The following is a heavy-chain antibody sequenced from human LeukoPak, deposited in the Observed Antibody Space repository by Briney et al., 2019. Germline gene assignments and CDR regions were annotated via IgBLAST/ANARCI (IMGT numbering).Heavy chain of an antibody. D-gene: IGHD4-17*01. CDR3: ARDRFIYGDYGSHYFDY. J-gene: IGHJ4*02. V-gene: IGHV4-61*02. Sequence: SQTLSLTCTVSGGSISSGSYYWSWIRQPAGKGLEWIGRIYTSGSTNYNPSLKSRLTISVDTSKNQFSLKLRSVTAADTAVYFCARDRFIYGDYGSHYFDYWGQGTLVTVSS. CDR2: IYTSGST. CDR1: GGSISSGSYY.